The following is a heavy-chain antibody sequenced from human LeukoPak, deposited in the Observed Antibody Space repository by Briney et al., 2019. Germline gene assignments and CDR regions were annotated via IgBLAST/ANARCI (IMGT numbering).Heavy chain of an antibody. V-gene: IGHV3-30*01. CDR3: ARSEDGGNPFDY. J-gene: IGHJ4*02. CDR2: ISYDGSNK. Sequence: GRSLRLSCPASGFTFSSYAMHWVRQAPGKGLEWVAVISYDGSNKYYADSVKGRFTISRDNSKNTLYLQMNSLRAEDTAVYYCARSEDGGNPFDYWGQGTLVTVSS. D-gene: IGHD4-23*01. CDR1: GFTFSSYA.